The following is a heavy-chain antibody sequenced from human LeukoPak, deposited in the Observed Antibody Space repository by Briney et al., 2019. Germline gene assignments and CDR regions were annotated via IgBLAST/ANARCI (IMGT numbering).Heavy chain of an antibody. V-gene: IGHV1-2*02. CDR1: GYTFTDYY. Sequence: ASVKVSCKASGYTFTDYYMHWVRQAPGQGLEWMGWINSNSGGTNYVQKFQGRVTMTRDTSISTAYMELSSLRSEDTAVYYCARGAEYSSSGGDYWGQGTLVTVSS. J-gene: IGHJ4*02. D-gene: IGHD6-6*01. CDR2: INSNSGGT. CDR3: ARGAEYSSSGGDY.